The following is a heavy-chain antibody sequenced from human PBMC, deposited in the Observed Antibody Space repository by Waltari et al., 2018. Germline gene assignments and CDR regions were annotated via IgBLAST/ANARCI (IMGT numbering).Heavy chain of an antibody. D-gene: IGHD5-12*01. V-gene: IGHV1-69*13. CDR1: GGTFSSYA. J-gene: IGHJ6*02. Sequence: QVQLVQSGAEVKKPGSSVKVSCKASGGTFSSYAISWVRQAPGQGLEWMGGIIPIFGTANYAQKFQGRVTITADESTSTAYMELSSLRSEDTAVYYCASGGYSAHMVPSYYYGMDVWGQGTTVTVSS. CDR3: ASGGYSAHMVPSYYYGMDV. CDR2: IIPIFGTA.